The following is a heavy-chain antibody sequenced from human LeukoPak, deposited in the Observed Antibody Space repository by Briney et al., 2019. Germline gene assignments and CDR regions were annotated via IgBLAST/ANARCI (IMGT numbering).Heavy chain of an antibody. D-gene: IGHD3-22*01. V-gene: IGHV1-18*01. CDR2: ISAYNSNA. CDR1: GYSFTSYG. Sequence: ASVKVSCKASGYSFTSYGISWVRQAPGQGLEWMGWISAYNSNAIYAQNLQGRVTMTTDTSTSTAYMELRSLTSDDTAVYYCARDLAYSYDSSGYSGYWGQGTLVTVSS. J-gene: IGHJ4*02. CDR3: ARDLAYSYDSSGYSGY.